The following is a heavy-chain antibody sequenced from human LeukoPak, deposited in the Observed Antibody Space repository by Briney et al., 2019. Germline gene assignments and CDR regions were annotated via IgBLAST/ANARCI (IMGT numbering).Heavy chain of an antibody. J-gene: IGHJ4*02. CDR3: ARVGDYSSGWYVHY. CDR2: IKQDGSEH. CDR1: GFTFSSSW. D-gene: IGHD6-19*01. V-gene: IGHV3-7*01. Sequence: PGGSLRLSCAASGFTFSSSWMSWVRLAPGKGRGWVANIKQDGSEHNYVDCVKGRFTISRDNAKNSLYLQMNSLRAEDTAVYYCARVGDYSSGWYVHYWGQGTLVTVSS.